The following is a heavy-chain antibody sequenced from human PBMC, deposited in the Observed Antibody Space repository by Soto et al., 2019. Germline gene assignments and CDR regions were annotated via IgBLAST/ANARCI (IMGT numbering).Heavy chain of an antibody. CDR2: IIPIFATV. CDR1: GGSFSSNP. Sequence: QVQLVQSGSEVKKPGSSVKVSCKASGGSFSSNPISWVRQAPGQGLEWMAAIIPIFATVHYAQKFQGRVTITADESTSTAYMELTSLRSEATAVYFCARGGRGYSSAPRYYFDYWGQGTLVTVSS. D-gene: IGHD5-18*01. J-gene: IGHJ4*02. CDR3: ARGGRGYSSAPRYYFDY. V-gene: IGHV1-69*01.